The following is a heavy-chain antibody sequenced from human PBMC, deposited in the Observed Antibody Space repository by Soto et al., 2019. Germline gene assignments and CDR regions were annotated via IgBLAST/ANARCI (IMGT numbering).Heavy chain of an antibody. CDR3: ARGKSGADWNWDY. J-gene: IGHJ4*02. Sequence: EVQVVESGGGLVQPGGSLRLSCAASGFTFSSYWMYWVRQPPGKGPAWVSRVSGDGTSTTYADSVKGRFTISRDNAKSTVDLQRTSLRAEDTAVYYCARGKSGADWNWDYGGQGGPVTVAS. D-gene: IGHD1-7*01. V-gene: IGHV3-74*01. CDR1: GFTFSSYW. CDR2: VSGDGTST.